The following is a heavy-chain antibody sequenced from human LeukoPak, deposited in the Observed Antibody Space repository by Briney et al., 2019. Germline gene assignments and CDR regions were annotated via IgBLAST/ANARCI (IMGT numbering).Heavy chain of an antibody. D-gene: IGHD2-21*01. J-gene: IGHJ4*02. Sequence: SETLSLTCTVSGGPVSSETYYWTWIRQPAGSGLEWIGRIYSSGSTNYNPSLRSRVTISIDTSKNQFSLKVASVTAADTAVYYCARDGHINGWIFFDSWGQGTLVTVSS. V-gene: IGHV4-61*02. CDR1: GGPVSSETYY. CDR3: ARDGHINGWIFFDS. CDR2: IYSSGST.